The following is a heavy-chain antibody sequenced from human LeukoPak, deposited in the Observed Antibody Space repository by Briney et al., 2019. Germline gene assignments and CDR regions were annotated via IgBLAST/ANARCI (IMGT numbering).Heavy chain of an antibody. V-gene: IGHV3-23*01. CDR3: AKDPNGDYVGAFDS. CDR1: GLTFRNYA. D-gene: IGHD4-17*01. CDR2: ITGGGVGT. Sequence: GGCLRLSCAASGLTFRNYALTWVRQAPGRGLEWVSSITGGGVGTSYADSVKGRFTVYRDNSKNTLYLQMNSLRAGDTAVYYCAKDPNGDYVGAFDSWGQGTLVTVSS. J-gene: IGHJ3*01.